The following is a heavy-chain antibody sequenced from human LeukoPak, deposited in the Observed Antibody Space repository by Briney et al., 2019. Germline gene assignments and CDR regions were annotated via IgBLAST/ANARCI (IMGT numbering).Heavy chain of an antibody. CDR3: ARDHPKPEGATPYDNWFDP. D-gene: IGHD1-26*01. Sequence: PSETLSLTCTVSGGSISSGDYYWSWIRQPPGKGLEWIGYIYYSGSTYYNPSLKSRVTISVDTSKNQFSLKLSSVTAADTAVYYSARDHPKPEGATPYDNWFDPWGQGTLVTVSS. V-gene: IGHV4-30-4*08. CDR2: IYYSGST. J-gene: IGHJ5*02. CDR1: GGSISSGDYY.